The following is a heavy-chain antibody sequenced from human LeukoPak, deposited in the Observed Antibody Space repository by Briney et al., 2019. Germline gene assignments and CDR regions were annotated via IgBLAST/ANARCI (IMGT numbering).Heavy chain of an antibody. Sequence: PGGSLRLSCAASGSIFSSYAMSWVRQAPGKGLEWVSAVSGSGGSTYCADSVKGRFTISRDNSKNTLYLQMNSLRAEDTAVYYCAKPLRESSGREYFGLGGRGTRVTVSS. CDR1: GSIFSSYA. CDR3: AKPLRESSGREYFGL. J-gene: IGHJ2*01. CDR2: VSGSGGST. V-gene: IGHV3-23*01. D-gene: IGHD6-19*01.